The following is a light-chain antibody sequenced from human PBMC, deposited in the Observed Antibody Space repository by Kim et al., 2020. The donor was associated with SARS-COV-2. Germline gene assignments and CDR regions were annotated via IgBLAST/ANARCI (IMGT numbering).Light chain of an antibody. V-gene: IGKV1-5*03. CDR2: LAS. CDR3: QHYSRFPYT. Sequence: DIQMTQSPSTLSASVGDRVTITCRASESIGTWLAWYQQEPGRAPRLLIYLASTLENGVPSRFSGTGSGTEFSLSITSLQPDDFATYYCQHYSRFPYTFGQGTKLEI. CDR1: ESIGTW. J-gene: IGKJ2*01.